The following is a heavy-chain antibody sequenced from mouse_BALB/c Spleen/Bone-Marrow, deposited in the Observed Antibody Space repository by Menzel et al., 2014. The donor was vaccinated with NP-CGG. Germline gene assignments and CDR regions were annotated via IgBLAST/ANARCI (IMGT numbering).Heavy chain of an antibody. CDR3: TRGGNWDDFDV. CDR1: GFTFSSFG. V-gene: IGHV5-17*02. D-gene: IGHD4-1*01. CDR2: ISSGSTAI. Sequence: VQLKESGGGLVQPGGSRKLSCAASGFTFSSFGMHWVRQAPEKGLEWVAYISSGSTAIFYADTAKGRFTISRDNPKNTLFLQMTSLRSEDTAMYYCTRGGNWDDFDVWGAGTTVTVSS. J-gene: IGHJ1*01.